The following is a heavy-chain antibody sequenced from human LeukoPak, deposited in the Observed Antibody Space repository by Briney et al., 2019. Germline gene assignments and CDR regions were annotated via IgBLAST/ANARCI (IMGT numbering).Heavy chain of an antibody. D-gene: IGHD3-10*01. J-gene: IGHJ4*02. CDR3: AGGQGHYGSGDDY. Sequence: GASVKVSCKASGGTFSSYAIRWVRQAPGQGLEWMGRIIPIFGTANYAQKFQGRVTIATDECTSTAYMELSSLRTEDTAVYDCAGGQGHYGSGDDYWGQGTLVTVSS. V-gene: IGHV1-69*05. CDR2: IIPIFGTA. CDR1: GGTFSSYA.